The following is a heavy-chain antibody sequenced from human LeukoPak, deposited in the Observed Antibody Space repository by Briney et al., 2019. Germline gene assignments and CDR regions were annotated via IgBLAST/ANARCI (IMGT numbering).Heavy chain of an antibody. CDR3: ASATEMAKVFSFDY. J-gene: IGHJ4*02. Sequence: SETLSLTCTVSGGSVSSGSYYWSWIRQPPGKGLEWIGYIYDGGSTNYNPSLKSRVTISVDTSKNQFSLKVSSVTAADTGVYYCASATEMAKVFSFDYWGQGTLVTVSS. V-gene: IGHV4-61*01. CDR2: IYDGGST. CDR1: GGSVSSGSYY. D-gene: IGHD2-8*01.